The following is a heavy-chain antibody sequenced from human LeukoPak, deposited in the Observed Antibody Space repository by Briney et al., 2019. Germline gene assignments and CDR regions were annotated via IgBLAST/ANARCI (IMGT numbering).Heavy chain of an antibody. Sequence: PGGSLRLSCAASGFTFSSYWMSWVRQAPGKGPEWVANIKQDGSEKYYVDSVKGRFTISRDNAKNSLSLHMNSLRVEDTAVYYCARAGSFWHYVYWGQGTLVTVSS. V-gene: IGHV3-7*01. CDR1: GFTFSSYW. D-gene: IGHD1-7*01. CDR3: ARAGSFWHYVY. CDR2: IKQDGSEK. J-gene: IGHJ4*02.